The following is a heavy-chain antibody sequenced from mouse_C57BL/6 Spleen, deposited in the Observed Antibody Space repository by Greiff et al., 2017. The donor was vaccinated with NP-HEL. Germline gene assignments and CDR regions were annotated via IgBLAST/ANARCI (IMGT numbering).Heavy chain of an antibody. CDR3: ARWDYDEGYAMDY. V-gene: IGHV1-7*01. CDR2: INPSSGYT. J-gene: IGHJ4*01. D-gene: IGHD2-4*01. CDR1: GYTFTSYW. Sequence: VQRVESGAELAKPGASVKLSCKASGYTFTSYWMHWVKQRPGQGLEWIGYINPSSGYTKYNQKFKDKATLTADKSSSTAYMQLSSLTYEDSAVYYCARWDYDEGYAMDYWGQGTSVTVSS.